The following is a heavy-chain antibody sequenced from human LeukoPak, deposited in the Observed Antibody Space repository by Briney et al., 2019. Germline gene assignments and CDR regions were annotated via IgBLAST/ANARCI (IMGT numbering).Heavy chain of an antibody. V-gene: IGHV3-23*01. CDR3: AKDKGTYSSSSYYYMDV. D-gene: IGHD6-6*01. Sequence: GGSLRLSCAASAFTFSDYSMNWVRQAPGKGLEWVSAISGSGGSTYYADSVKGRFTISRDNSKNTLYLQMNSLRAEDTAVYYCAKDKGTYSSSSYYYMDVWGKGTTVTVSS. CDR2: ISGSGGST. CDR1: AFTFSDYS. J-gene: IGHJ6*03.